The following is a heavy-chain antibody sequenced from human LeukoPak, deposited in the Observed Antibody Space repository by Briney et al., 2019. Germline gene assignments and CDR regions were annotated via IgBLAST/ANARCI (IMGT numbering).Heavy chain of an antibody. D-gene: IGHD3-10*01. V-gene: IGHV4-34*01. CDR3: ASRGRGPDY. CDR2: INHSGGT. CDR1: GGSFSGYY. Sequence: SETLSLTCAVYGGSFSGYYWSWIRQPPGKGLEWIGEINHSGGTNYNPSLKSRVTISVDTSKNQFSLKLSSVIAADAAVYYCASRGRGPDYWGQGTLVTVSS. J-gene: IGHJ4*02.